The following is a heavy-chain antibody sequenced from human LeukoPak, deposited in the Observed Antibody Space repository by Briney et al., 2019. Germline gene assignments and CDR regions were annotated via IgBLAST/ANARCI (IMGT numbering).Heavy chain of an antibody. Sequence: ASVKVSCKASGYTFTSYGISWVRQAPGQGLEWMGWISAYNGNTNYAQKLQGRVTMTTDTSTSTAYMELRSLRSDDTAVYYCARDWSVTTTNWFDPWGQGTLVTVSS. CDR2: ISAYNGNT. CDR3: ARDWSVTTTNWFDP. D-gene: IGHD4-17*01. V-gene: IGHV1-18*01. CDR1: GYTFTSYG. J-gene: IGHJ5*02.